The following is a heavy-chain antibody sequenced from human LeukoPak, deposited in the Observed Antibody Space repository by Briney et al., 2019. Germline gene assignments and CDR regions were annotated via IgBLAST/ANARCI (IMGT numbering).Heavy chain of an antibody. Sequence: SETLSPTCTVSGGSISSYYWSWIRQPPGKGLEWIAYMSYSGSTNYNPSLKSRVTISVDTSKNQFSLKLSSVTAADTAVYYCARQRYEMASFDYWGQGTLVTVSS. CDR2: MSYSGST. CDR1: GGSISSYY. D-gene: IGHD5-24*01. J-gene: IGHJ4*02. V-gene: IGHV4-59*08. CDR3: ARQRYEMASFDY.